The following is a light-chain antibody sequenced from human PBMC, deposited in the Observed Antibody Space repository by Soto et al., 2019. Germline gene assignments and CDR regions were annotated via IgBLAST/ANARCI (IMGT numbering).Light chain of an antibody. CDR2: DAS. J-gene: IGKJ1*01. Sequence: EIVMTQSPVTLSVSPGERATLSCRASQSVSSNLAWYQQKPGQAPRLLIYDASTRATGIPARFSGSGSGTEFTLTISSLQSEDFAVYYCQQYNNSGTFGQGTKV. CDR3: QQYNNSGT. CDR1: QSVSSN. V-gene: IGKV3-15*01.